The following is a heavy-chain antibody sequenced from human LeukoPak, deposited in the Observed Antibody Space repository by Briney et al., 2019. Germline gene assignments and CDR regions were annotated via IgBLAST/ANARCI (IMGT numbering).Heavy chain of an antibody. V-gene: IGHV3-23*01. CDR1: GFTFNTYV. D-gene: IGHD3-22*01. J-gene: IGHJ4*02. CDR3: AKYYKLSGYYLGGYDY. CDR2: ITGSGVSA. Sequence: GGSLRLSCAASGFTFNTYVLGWVRQSPGKGLEWVSGITGSGVSAYYADSVKGRFTISRDNSKNTLYLQMNSLRAEDTAVYYCAKYYKLSGYYLGGYDYWGQGTLVTVSS.